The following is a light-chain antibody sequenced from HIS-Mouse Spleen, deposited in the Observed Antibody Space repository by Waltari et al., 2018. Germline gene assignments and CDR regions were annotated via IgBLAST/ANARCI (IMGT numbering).Light chain of an antibody. CDR2: EDS. Sequence: SYELTQPPSVSVSPGQTARITCSGAALPKKYAYWYQQKSGQAPVLVIYEDSKRPSGIPERFSGSSSGTMATLTISGAQVEDEADYYCYSTDSGNHRVFGGGTKLTVL. J-gene: IGLJ2*01. CDR1: ALPKKY. CDR3: YSTDSGNHRV. V-gene: IGLV3-10*01.